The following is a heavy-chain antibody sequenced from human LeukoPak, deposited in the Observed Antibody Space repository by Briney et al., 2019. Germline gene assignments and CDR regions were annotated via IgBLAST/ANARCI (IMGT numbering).Heavy chain of an antibody. Sequence: PSETLSLTCTVSGGSISSSGYYWGWIRQSPGKGLEWIGGIYYSGSTYYNPSLKSRVTISGDTSKNQFSLKLSSVTAADTAVYYCANNYGDYDYWGQGTLVTVSS. D-gene: IGHD4-17*01. CDR2: IYYSGST. V-gene: IGHV4-39*01. CDR1: GGSISSSGYY. CDR3: ANNYGDYDY. J-gene: IGHJ4*02.